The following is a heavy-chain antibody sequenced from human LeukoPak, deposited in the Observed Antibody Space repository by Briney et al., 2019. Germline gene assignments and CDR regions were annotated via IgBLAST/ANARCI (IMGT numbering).Heavy chain of an antibody. Sequence: PSQTLSLTCTVSGGSISSGGYYWSWICQHPGKGLEWIGYIYYSGSTYYNPSLKSRVTISVDTSKNQFSLKLSSVTAADTAVYYCARSVSYCSSTSCYGINFDYWGQGTLVTVSS. V-gene: IGHV4-31*03. J-gene: IGHJ4*02. CDR2: IYYSGST. CDR3: ARSVSYCSSTSCYGINFDY. CDR1: GGSISSGGYY. D-gene: IGHD2-2*01.